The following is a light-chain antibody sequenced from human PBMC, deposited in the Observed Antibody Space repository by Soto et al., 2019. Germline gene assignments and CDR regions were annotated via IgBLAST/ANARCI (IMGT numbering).Light chain of an antibody. CDR1: QSVSSY. CDR3: QPFGTSPPST. J-gene: IGKJ5*01. V-gene: IGKV3-20*01. CDR2: DAS. Sequence: EIVLTQSPATLSLSPGERATLSCRASQSVSSYLAWYQQKPGQAPRLLIYDASSRATGIPDRFSSSGSGTDFTLTISRLEPEDFAVYYCQPFGTSPPSTFGQGTRLEIK.